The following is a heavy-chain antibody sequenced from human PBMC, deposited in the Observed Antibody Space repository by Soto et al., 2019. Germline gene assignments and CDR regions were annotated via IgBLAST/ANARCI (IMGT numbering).Heavy chain of an antibody. V-gene: IGHV1-18*01. J-gene: IGHJ5*02. CDR1: GYTFSTYG. CDR2: ISAYNGDT. Sequence: ASVKVSCKASGYTFSTYGINWVRQAPGQGLEWMGWISAYNGDTDYAQNFQGRVTMTTDTSTSTAYMELRSLRSDDTAVYYCARDMHAGFTHYFDPWGQGTLVTVSS. D-gene: IGHD1-1*01. CDR3: ARDMHAGFTHYFDP.